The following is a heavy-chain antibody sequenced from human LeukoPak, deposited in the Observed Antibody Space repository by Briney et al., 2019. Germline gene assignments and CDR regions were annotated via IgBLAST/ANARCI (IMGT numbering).Heavy chain of an antibody. Sequence: PGGSLRLSCAASGFTFSSYSMNWVRQAPGKGLEWVSSISSSSYIYYADSVKGRFTISRDNAKNSLYLQMNSLRAEDTAVYYCARVERTPYNWFDPWGQGTLVTVSS. CDR2: ISSSSYI. D-gene: IGHD1-1*01. V-gene: IGHV3-21*01. CDR3: ARVERTPYNWFDP. J-gene: IGHJ5*02. CDR1: GFTFSSYS.